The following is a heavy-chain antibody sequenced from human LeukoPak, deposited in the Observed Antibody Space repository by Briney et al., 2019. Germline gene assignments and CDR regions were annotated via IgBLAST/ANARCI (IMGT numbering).Heavy chain of an antibody. D-gene: IGHD4-17*01. CDR3: ARDFGRAYGDKFDY. V-gene: IGHV1-2*02. J-gene: IGHJ4*02. CDR1: GYTFTGYY. CDR2: INPNSGVT. Sequence: VASVNVSCKASGYTFTGYYMHWVRQAPGQGIEGMGLINPNSGVTDYAQKFQVRVTMTRDTSISTAYMEVSSLRSDDTAVYYCARDFGRAYGDKFDYWGQGTLVTVSS.